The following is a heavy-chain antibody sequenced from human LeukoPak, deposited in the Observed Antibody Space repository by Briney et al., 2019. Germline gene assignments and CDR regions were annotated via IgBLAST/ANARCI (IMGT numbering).Heavy chain of an antibody. V-gene: IGHV3-9*01. CDR3: AKDKSHSSWTSRFYYYAMDV. CDR1: GFTLDDYA. CDR2: ISWKSGSI. D-gene: IGHD6-13*01. Sequence: GGSLRLSCAASGFTLDDYAMHWVRQAPGKGLEWVSGISWKSGSIGYADSVKGRFTISRDNAKNSLYLQMNSLRAEDTALYYCAKDKSHSSWTSRFYYYAMDVWGQGTTVTVSS. J-gene: IGHJ6*02.